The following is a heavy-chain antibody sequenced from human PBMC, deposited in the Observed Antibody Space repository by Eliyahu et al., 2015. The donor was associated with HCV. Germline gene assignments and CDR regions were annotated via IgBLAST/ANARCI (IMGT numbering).Heavy chain of an antibody. Sequence: EVQLVESGGGLVQPGRSLRLSCVXXGFXFDXYAIHXVRQAPGKGLEWVSGITWNSDTLTYADSVKGRFTISRDNAKNSLYLQMSSLRAEDTAFYYCAKDYVRRGFPYYGNWYFDLWGRGTLVTVSS. J-gene: IGHJ2*01. CDR1: GFXFDXYA. CDR3: AKDYVRRGFPYYGNWYFDL. CDR2: ITWNSDTL. V-gene: IGHV3-9*01. D-gene: IGHD3-22*01.